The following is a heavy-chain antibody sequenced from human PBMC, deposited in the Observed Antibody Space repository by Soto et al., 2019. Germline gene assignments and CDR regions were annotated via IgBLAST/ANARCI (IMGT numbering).Heavy chain of an antibody. D-gene: IGHD3-9*01. V-gene: IGHV3-30*18. CDR2: ISHDGSNK. Sequence: GGSKILSYASSELPFSSYCMHLVRQKHGKGLEWVALISHDGSNKDYADSVKGRFTLSRDNSKDTLYAQMNSTKAEDTAMYYCAKDLFQKTWSFPGFWGQGTPVTVSS. CDR1: ELPFSSYC. CDR3: AKDLFQKTWSFPGF. J-gene: IGHJ4*02.